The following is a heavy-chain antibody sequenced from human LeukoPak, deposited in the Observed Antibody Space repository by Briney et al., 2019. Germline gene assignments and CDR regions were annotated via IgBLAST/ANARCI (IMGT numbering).Heavy chain of an antibody. J-gene: IGHJ4*02. Sequence: SETLSLTCAVYGGSFSGYYWSWIRQPPGKGLEWIGEINHSGSTNYNPFLKSRVTISVDTSKNQFSLKLSSVTAADTAVYYCAAPLDASSGWYYWGQGTLVTVSS. CDR1: GGSFSGYY. V-gene: IGHV4-34*01. CDR2: INHSGST. D-gene: IGHD6-19*01. CDR3: AAPLDASSGWYY.